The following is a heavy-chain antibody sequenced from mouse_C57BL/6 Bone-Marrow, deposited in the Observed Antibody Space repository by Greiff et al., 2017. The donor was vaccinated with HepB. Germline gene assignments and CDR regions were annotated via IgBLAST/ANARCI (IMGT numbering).Heavy chain of an antibody. Sequence: EVKLVESGGGLVKPGGSLKLSCAASGFTFSSYTMSWVRQTPEKRLEWVATISGGGGNTYYPDSVKGRFTISRDNAKKTLYLQMSSLRSEDTALYYCARDGYSGAYWGQGTLVTVSA. J-gene: IGHJ3*01. V-gene: IGHV5-9*01. D-gene: IGHD2-3*01. CDR1: GFTFSSYT. CDR2: ISGGGGNT. CDR3: ARDGYSGAY.